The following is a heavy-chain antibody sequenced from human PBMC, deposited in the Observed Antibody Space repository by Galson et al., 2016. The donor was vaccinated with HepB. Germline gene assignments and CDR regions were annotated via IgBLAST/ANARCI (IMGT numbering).Heavy chain of an antibody. D-gene: IGHD6-19*01. CDR1: GFTFGDYG. CDR3: AKEPQKYSSGWYYYN. Sequence: SLRLSCAASGFTFGDYGMHWVRQAPGKGPEWVGVVSFNGKVQYYADSVKGRFTISRDNSKNTLYLQMDSLRVEDMALYYCAKEPQKYSSGWYYYNWGQGALVTVSS. J-gene: IGHJ4*02. V-gene: IGHV3-30*18. CDR2: VSFNGKVQ.